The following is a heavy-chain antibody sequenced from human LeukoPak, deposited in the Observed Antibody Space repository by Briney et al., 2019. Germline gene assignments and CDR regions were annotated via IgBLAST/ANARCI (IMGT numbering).Heavy chain of an antibody. Sequence: SETLSLACTVSGGSISSYYWSWIRQPPGKGLEWIGYIYYSGTTNYNPSLKSRVTISVDTSKNQFSLKLSSVTAADTAVYYCAREVMVRLDPWGQGTLVTVSS. CDR1: GGSISSYY. D-gene: IGHD3-10*01. J-gene: IGHJ5*02. CDR3: AREVMVRLDP. CDR2: IYYSGTT. V-gene: IGHV4-59*12.